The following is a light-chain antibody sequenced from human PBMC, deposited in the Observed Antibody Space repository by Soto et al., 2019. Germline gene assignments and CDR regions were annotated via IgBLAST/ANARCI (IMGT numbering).Light chain of an antibody. Sequence: EIVLTQSPGTLSVSPGERATLSCRASQSISSNHLDWYQQKPGQAPSLLIYGASSRATGIPDRFSGSGSGTDFTLTISGLEPEDSAIYDCQQYVSWTCVQGTKVDIK. CDR1: QSISSNH. CDR2: GAS. CDR3: QQYVSWT. J-gene: IGKJ1*01. V-gene: IGKV3-20*01.